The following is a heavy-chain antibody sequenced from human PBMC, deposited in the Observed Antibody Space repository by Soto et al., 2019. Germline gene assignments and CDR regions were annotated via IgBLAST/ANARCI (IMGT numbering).Heavy chain of an antibody. J-gene: IGHJ5*02. CDR2: IYYSGNT. V-gene: IGHV4-34*09. Sequence: SQTLSLTCAVYGGSFSDYYWSWIRQHPGKGLEWIGEIYYSGNTNYNPSLKSRVTISVDTSKNQFSLKLTSVTAADTAVYYCARSVFPWGQGTLVTVSS. CDR3: ARSVFP. CDR1: GGSFSDYY.